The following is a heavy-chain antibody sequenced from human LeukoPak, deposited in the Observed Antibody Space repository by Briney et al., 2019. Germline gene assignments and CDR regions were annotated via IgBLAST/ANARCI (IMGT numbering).Heavy chain of an antibody. D-gene: IGHD3-10*01. CDR1: GFTFSSFG. Sequence: QPGGSLRLSCAASGFTFSSFGMHWVRQGPGKGLEWVAFIRYDGSNTYYVDSVKGRFTISRDNSKNTLYLQMNSLRAEDTAVYYCARPLLYYYGSETYFWFDPWGQGTLVTVSS. CDR2: IRYDGSNT. CDR3: ARPLLYYYGSETYFWFDP. V-gene: IGHV3-30*02. J-gene: IGHJ5*02.